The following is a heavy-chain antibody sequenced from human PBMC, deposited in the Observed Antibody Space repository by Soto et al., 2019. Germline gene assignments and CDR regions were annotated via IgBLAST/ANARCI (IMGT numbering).Heavy chain of an antibody. CDR2: ISGSGGST. D-gene: IGHD5-12*01. CDR3: AKDLAGGYSGYELDY. CDR1: GFTFSSYA. V-gene: IGHV3-23*01. Sequence: EVQLLESGGGLVQPGGSLRLSCAASGFTFSSYAMSWVRQAPGKGLEWVSAISGSGGSTYYADSVKGRFTISRDNSKNTLNLQMNSLRAEDTAVYYCAKDLAGGYSGYELDYWGQGTLVTVSS. J-gene: IGHJ4*02.